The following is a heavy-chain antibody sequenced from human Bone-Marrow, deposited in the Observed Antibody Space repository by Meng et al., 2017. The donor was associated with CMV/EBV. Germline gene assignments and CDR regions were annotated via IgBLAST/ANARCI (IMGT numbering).Heavy chain of an antibody. CDR3: ARDTIWQQLVLIFDY. V-gene: IGHV3-30*04. Sequence: SGFTVSSYAMHWVRQAPGKGLEWVAVISYDGSNKYYADSVKGRFTISRDNSKNTLYLQMNSLRAEDTAVYYCARDTIWQQLVLIFDYWGQGTLVTVSS. D-gene: IGHD6-13*01. J-gene: IGHJ4*02. CDR2: ISYDGSNK. CDR1: GFTVSSYA.